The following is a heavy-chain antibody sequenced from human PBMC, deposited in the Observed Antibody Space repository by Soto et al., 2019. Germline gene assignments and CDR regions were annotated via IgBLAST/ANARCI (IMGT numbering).Heavy chain of an antibody. Sequence: QVQLQESGPGLVKPSQTLSLTCTVSGGSINSGRYYWTWIRQHPGKGLEWIGYIYSRGNTYYTTSLKSRIAIAVDTSKKQCTLRLSSVTAAATAVYYCARARQGSYFEFEYWGQGTLGTGSS. CDR3: ARARQGSYFEFEY. D-gene: IGHD3-10*01. CDR2: IYSRGNT. J-gene: IGHJ4*02. CDR1: GGSINSGRYY. V-gene: IGHV4-31*03.